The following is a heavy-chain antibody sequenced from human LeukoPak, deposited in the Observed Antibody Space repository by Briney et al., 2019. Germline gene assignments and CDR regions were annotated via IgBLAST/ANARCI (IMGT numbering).Heavy chain of an antibody. J-gene: IGHJ5*02. CDR1: GFTFSSYS. V-gene: IGHV3-21*01. CDR3: ARDQLLNRGYNWFDP. Sequence: GGSLRLSYAASGFTFSSYSMNWVRQAPGKGLEWVSSISSSSSYIYYADSVKGRFTISRGNAKNSLYLQMNSLRAEDTAVYYCARDQLLNRGYNWFDPWGQGTLVTVSS. CDR2: ISSSSSYI. D-gene: IGHD2-2*01.